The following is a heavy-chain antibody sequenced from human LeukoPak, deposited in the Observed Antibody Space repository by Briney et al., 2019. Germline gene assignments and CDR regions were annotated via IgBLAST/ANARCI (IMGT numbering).Heavy chain of an antibody. CDR1: GFTFSSYS. Sequence: GGSLRLSCAASGFTFSSYSMNWVRQAPGKGLEWVSYISSSGRNIYYADSVNGRFTISRDNAKNSLYLQMNSLRAEDAAVYYCARDLVQLWSKDYWGQGTLVTVSS. CDR3: ARDLVQLWSKDY. CDR2: ISSSGRNI. J-gene: IGHJ4*02. D-gene: IGHD5-18*01. V-gene: IGHV3-48*04.